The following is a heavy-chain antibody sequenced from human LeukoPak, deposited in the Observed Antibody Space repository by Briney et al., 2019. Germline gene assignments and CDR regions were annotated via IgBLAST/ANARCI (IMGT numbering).Heavy chain of an antibody. D-gene: IGHD3-22*01. V-gene: IGHV1-69*04. CDR1: GYTFTSYG. J-gene: IGHJ4*02. CDR3: ARDKGYYYDSSGYQGFDY. CDR2: IIPILGKA. Sequence: ASVKVSCKASGYTFTSYGISWVRQALGQGLEWMGRIIPILGKANYAQKFQGRVTITADKSTSTAYMELSSLRSEDTAVYYCARDKGYYYDSSGYQGFDYWGQGTLVTVSS.